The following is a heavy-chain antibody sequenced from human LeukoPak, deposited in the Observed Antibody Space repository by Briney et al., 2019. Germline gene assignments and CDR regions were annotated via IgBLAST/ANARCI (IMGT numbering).Heavy chain of an antibody. CDR3: AREGPPYSYGYNYYFDY. J-gene: IGHJ4*02. D-gene: IGHD5-18*01. Sequence: PGGSLRLSCAASGFTFSSYWMSWVRQAPGKGLEWVANIKQDGSEKYYVDSVKGRFTISRDNAKNSQYLQMNSLRAEDTAVYYCAREGPPYSYGYNYYFDYWGQGTLVTVSS. CDR2: IKQDGSEK. CDR1: GFTFSSYW. V-gene: IGHV3-7*01.